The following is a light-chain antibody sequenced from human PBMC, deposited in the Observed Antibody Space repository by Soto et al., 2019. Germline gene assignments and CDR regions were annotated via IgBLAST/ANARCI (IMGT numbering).Light chain of an antibody. Sequence: DIVMSQSPDSLTVSLGERATINCRSSQSVLYSSNNKNYLAWYQQEPGQPPKLLIYWASTRESGVPDRFSGSGSGTDFTLTISSLQAEDVATYYCQQYYRSPWAFGQGTKVEIK. CDR1: QSVLYSSNNKNY. V-gene: IGKV4-1*01. J-gene: IGKJ1*01. CDR3: QQYYRSPWA. CDR2: WAS.